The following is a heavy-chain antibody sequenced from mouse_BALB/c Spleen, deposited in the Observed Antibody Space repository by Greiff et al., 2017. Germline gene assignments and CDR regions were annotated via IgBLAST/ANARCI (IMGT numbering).Heavy chain of an antibody. Sequence: EVKLVESGGGLVKPGGSLKLSCAASGFAFSSYDMSWVRQTPEKRLEWVAYISSGGGSTYYPDTVKGRFTISRDNAKNTLYLQMSSLKSEDTAMYYCARQGAYYGFAYWGQGTLVTVSA. CDR2: ISSGGGST. D-gene: IGHD2-10*01. J-gene: IGHJ3*01. CDR3: ARQGAYYGFAY. V-gene: IGHV5-12-1*01. CDR1: GFAFSSYD.